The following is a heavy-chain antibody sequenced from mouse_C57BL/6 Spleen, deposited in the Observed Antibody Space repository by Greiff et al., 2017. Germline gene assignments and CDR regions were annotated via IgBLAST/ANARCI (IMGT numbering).Heavy chain of an antibody. Sequence: VQLQQSGAELVRPGASVTLSCKASGYTFTDYEMHWVKQTPVHGLEWIGAIDPETGGTAYNQKFKGKAILTADKSSSTAYMELRSLTSEDSAVYYCTRGDYYGSSYLAMDYWGQGTSVTVSS. J-gene: IGHJ4*01. CDR2: IDPETGGT. D-gene: IGHD1-1*01. CDR3: TRGDYYGSSYLAMDY. CDR1: GYTFTDYE. V-gene: IGHV1-15*01.